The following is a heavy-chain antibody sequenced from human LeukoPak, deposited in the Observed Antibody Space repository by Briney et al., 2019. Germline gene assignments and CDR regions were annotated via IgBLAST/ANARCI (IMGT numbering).Heavy chain of an antibody. CDR3: AHDTYYYDFSGFDP. J-gene: IGHJ5*02. D-gene: IGHD3-22*01. V-gene: IGHV2-5*08. Sequence: TLSLTCTVSGGSISSYYWSWIRQPPGKALEWLALIYWDDDKRYSPSLKSRLTITKDTSKNQVVLTMTNMDPVDTATYYCAHDTYYYDFSGFDPWGQGTLVTVSS. CDR2: IYWDDDK. CDR1: GGSISSYYW.